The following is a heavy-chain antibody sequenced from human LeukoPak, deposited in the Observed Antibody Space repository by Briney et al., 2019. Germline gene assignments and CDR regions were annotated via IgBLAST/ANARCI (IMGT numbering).Heavy chain of an antibody. V-gene: IGHV5-51*01. D-gene: IGHD1-26*01. CDR3: ARLLGATSGWDYFDY. CDR1: GYSFTNYW. Sequence: GESLKISCKGSGYSFTNYWIGWVRQMPGKGLEWMGIIYPGDSDTRYSPSFQGQVTISADKSTSTAYLQWSSLKASDTAMYYCARLLGATSGWDYFDYWGQGTLVTVSS. J-gene: IGHJ4*02. CDR2: IYPGDSDT.